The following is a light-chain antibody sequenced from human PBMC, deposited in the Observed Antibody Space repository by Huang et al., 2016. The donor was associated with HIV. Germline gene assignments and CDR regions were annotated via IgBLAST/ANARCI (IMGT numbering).Light chain of an antibody. V-gene: IGKV3-20*01. CDR1: QRVSSSY. CDR3: QQYGSSPQYT. Sequence: EIVLTQSPGTLSLSPGERATLSCRASQRVSSSYLAGYQQKPGQAPRLLIYGASSRATGIPDRFSGSGSGTDFTLTISRLEPEDFAVYYCQQYGSSPQYTFGQGTKLEIK. CDR2: GAS. J-gene: IGKJ2*01.